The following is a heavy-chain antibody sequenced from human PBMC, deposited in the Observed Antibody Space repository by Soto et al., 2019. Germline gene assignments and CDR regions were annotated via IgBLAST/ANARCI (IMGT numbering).Heavy chain of an antibody. CDR3: ARVRARYCSGGSCYSHNWFDP. Sequence: QVQLQESGPGLVKPSETLSLTCTVSGGSVSSGSYYWSWIRQPPGKGLEWIGYIYYSGSTNYNPSLKSRVTISVDTSKNQSSLKLSSVTAADTAVYYCARVRARYCSGGSCYSHNWFDPWGQGTLVTVSS. CDR1: GGSVSSGSYY. J-gene: IGHJ5*02. V-gene: IGHV4-61*01. D-gene: IGHD2-15*01. CDR2: IYYSGST.